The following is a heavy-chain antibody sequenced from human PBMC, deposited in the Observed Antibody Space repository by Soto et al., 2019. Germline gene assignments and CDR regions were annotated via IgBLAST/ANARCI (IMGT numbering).Heavy chain of an antibody. Sequence: SVKVSCKASGGTFSSYAISWVRQAPGQGLEWMGGIIPIFGTANYAQKFQGRVTITADESTSTAYMELSSLRSEDTAVYYCAGGYCSGGSCYSEATFDYWGQGTLVTVSS. CDR3: AGGYCSGGSCYSEATFDY. CDR1: GGTFSSYA. V-gene: IGHV1-69*13. J-gene: IGHJ4*02. D-gene: IGHD2-15*01. CDR2: IIPIFGTA.